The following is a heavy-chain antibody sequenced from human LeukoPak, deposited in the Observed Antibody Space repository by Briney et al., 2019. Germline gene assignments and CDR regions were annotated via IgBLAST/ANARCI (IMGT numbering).Heavy chain of an antibody. Sequence: SVKVSCKASGFTFTSSAMQWVRQARGQRLEWIGWIVVGSGNTNYAQKFQERVTITRDMSTSTAYMELSSLRSEDTAVYYCGITMVRGVYYYMDVWGKGTTVTVSS. CDR2: IVVGSGNT. J-gene: IGHJ6*03. V-gene: IGHV1-58*02. D-gene: IGHD3-10*01. CDR3: GITMVRGVYYYMDV. CDR1: GFTFTSSA.